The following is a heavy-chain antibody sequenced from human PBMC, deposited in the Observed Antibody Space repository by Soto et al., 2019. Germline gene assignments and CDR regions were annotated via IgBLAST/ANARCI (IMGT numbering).Heavy chain of an antibody. V-gene: IGHV3-33*01. Sequence: GGSLRLSCETSGFSFSVYGMHWVRQAPGKGLEAVAFTWHDGSNKYYADSVKGRFSASRDSSNDVLYLQMDNLRDADTAIYYCARDISGSIDLWGQGTLVTVSS. J-gene: IGHJ5*02. CDR3: ARDISGSIDL. D-gene: IGHD1-26*01. CDR1: GFSFSVYG. CDR2: TWHDGSNK.